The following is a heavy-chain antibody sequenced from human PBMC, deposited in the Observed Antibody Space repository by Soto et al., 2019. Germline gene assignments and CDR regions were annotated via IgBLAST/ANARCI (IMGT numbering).Heavy chain of an antibody. CDR3: ARYALVVPAALDP. CDR1: GYTSTSYG. Sequence: ASVKVSCKASGYTSTSYGISWVRQAPGQGLEWRGWISAYNGNTNYAQKLQGRVTMTTDTSTSTAYMELRSLRSDDTAVYYCARYALVVPAALDPWGQGTLVTVSS. D-gene: IGHD2-2*01. J-gene: IGHJ5*02. V-gene: IGHV1-18*01. CDR2: ISAYNGNT.